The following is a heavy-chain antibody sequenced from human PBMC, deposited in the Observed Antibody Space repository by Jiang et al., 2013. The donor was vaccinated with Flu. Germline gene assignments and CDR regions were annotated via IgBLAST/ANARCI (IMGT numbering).Heavy chain of an antibody. D-gene: IGHD6-13*01. Sequence: LLKPSETLSLTCTVSGGSISSYYWSWIRQPPGKGLEWIGYIYYSGSTNYNPSLKSRVTISVDTSKNQFSLKLSSVTAADTAVYYCARVATPYSSSFRFDYWGQGTLVTVSS. V-gene: IGHV4-59*01. CDR2: IYYSGST. J-gene: IGHJ4*02. CDR1: GGSISSYY. CDR3: ARVATPYSSSFRFDY.